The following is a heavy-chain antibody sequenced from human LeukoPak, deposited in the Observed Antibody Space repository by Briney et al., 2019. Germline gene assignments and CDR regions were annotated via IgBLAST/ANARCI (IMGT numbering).Heavy chain of an antibody. J-gene: IGHJ6*03. D-gene: IGHD4-17*01. CDR2: IYYSGST. Sequence: PSETLSLTCTVSGGSISSYYWSWIRQPPGKGLEWIGYIYYSGSTNYNPSLKSRVTISVDTSKNQFSLKLSSVTAADTAVYYCARVHDYGDYTYYYYYMDVWGKGTTVTVSS. CDR3: ARVHDYGDYTYYYYYMDV. V-gene: IGHV4-59*01. CDR1: GGSISSYY.